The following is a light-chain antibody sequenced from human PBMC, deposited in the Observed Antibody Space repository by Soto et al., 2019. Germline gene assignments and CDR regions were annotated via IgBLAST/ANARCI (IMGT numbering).Light chain of an antibody. J-gene: IGLJ2*01. V-gene: IGLV2-14*01. CDR1: TSDVGDYNF. CDR2: DVS. Sequence: QSALNQPDSVSGSPGQLITIYCTGTTSDVGDYNFVSWYQQHPGKTPKLMIYDVSSRPSGVSHRFSGSKSGNTASLTISGIQAEDEADYYCSSYASSNTLLFSGGTKVTVL. CDR3: SSYASSNTLL.